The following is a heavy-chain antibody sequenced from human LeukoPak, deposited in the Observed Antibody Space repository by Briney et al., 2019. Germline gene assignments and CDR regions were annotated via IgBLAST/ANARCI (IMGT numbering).Heavy chain of an antibody. D-gene: IGHD3-3*01. CDR3: ARGPRFLEWFFDY. V-gene: IGHV3-11*06. J-gene: IGHJ4*02. CDR2: ISGSGRDT. Sequence: GGCLRLSCAASGFTFSDYYMSWIRQAPGKGLGSSSYISGSGRDTNYADSVRGRFTISRDNAKNSLYLQMNSLRAEATAVYYCARGPRFLEWFFDYWGQGTLVTVSS. CDR1: GFTFSDYY.